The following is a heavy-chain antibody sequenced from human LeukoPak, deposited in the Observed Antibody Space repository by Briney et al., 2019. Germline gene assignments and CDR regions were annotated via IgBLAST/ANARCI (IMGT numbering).Heavy chain of an antibody. J-gene: IGHJ5*02. D-gene: IGHD3-10*01. CDR1: GDSISRGGYY. V-gene: IGHV4-31*03. CDR3: ARDLRGIRGVGSNWFDP. CDR2: IFYSGST. Sequence: SETLSLTCSVSGDSISRGGYYWSWIRQHPGKGLERIGYIFYSGSTYYNPSLKSRLNISVDTSKNQFSLMLTSVTAADTAVYYCARDLRGIRGVGSNWFDPWGQGTLVTVSS.